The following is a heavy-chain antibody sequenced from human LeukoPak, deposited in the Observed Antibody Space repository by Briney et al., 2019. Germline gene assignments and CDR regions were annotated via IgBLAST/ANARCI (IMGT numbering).Heavy chain of an antibody. J-gene: IGHJ4*02. CDR2: IYYSGST. D-gene: IGHD3-22*01. V-gene: IGHV4-39*01. Sequence: PSETLSLTCTVSGGSISSSSYYWGWIRQPPGTGLEWIGSIYYSGSTYYNPSLKSRVTISVDTSKNQFSLKLSSVTAADTAVYYCQYYDSSGYYPYAEDYWGQGTLVTVSS. CDR1: GGSISSSSYY. CDR3: QYYDSSGYYPYAEDY.